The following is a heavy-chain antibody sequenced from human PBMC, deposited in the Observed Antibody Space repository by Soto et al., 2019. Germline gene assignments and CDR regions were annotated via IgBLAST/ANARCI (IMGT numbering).Heavy chain of an antibody. CDR3: ARVGSSSPYSYYYYYYYMDV. V-gene: IGHV3-33*01. Sequence: GGSLRLSCAASGFTFSSYGMHWVRQAPGKGLEWVAVIWYDGSNKYYADSVKGRFTISRDNSKNTLYLQMNSLRAEDTAVYYCARVGSSSPYSYYYYYYYMDVWGKGTTVTVSS. J-gene: IGHJ6*03. CDR2: IWYDGSNK. CDR1: GFTFSSYG. D-gene: IGHD6-6*01.